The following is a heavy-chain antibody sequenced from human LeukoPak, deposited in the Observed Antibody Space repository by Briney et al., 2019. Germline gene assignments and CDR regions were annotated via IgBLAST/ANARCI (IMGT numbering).Heavy chain of an antibody. CDR3: ARGIAVAPGDTFDI. Sequence: GASVKVSCKASGYTFTGYYMHWVRQAPEQGLEWMGWIYPNSGGTNYAQKFQGRVTMTRDTSISTGYMELSSLRSDDTAVYYCARGIAVAPGDTFDIWGQGTMVTVSS. CDR2: IYPNSGGT. D-gene: IGHD6-19*01. V-gene: IGHV1-2*02. CDR1: GYTFTGYY. J-gene: IGHJ3*02.